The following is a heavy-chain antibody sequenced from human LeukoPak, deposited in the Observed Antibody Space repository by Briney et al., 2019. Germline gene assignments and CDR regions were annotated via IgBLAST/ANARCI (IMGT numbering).Heavy chain of an antibody. V-gene: IGHV3-23*01. D-gene: IGHD6-19*01. CDR2: ISGSGGST. CDR1: GITASSYA. CDR3: ARAGSGSGWYFDY. J-gene: IGHJ4*02. Sequence: GGSLRLSCAASGITASSYAMTWVRQAPGKGLEWVSAISGSGGSTYYADSVKGRFTISRDNSKNTLYLQMNSLRAEDTAVYYCARAGSGSGWYFDYWGQGTLVTVSS.